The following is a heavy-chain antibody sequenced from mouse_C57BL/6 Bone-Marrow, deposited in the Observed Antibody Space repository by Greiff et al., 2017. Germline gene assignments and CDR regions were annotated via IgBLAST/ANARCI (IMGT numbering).Heavy chain of an antibody. CDR3: AKNGDYDYDGYYFDY. D-gene: IGHD2-4*01. J-gene: IGHJ2*01. CDR1: GFSLTSYG. Sequence: VQLKQSGPGLVQPSQSLSITCTVSGFSLTSYGVHWVRQSPGKGLEWLGVIWRGGSTDSNAAFMSRLSITKDNSKSQVFFKMNSLQADDTAIYYCAKNGDYDYDGYYFDYWGRGTTLTVSS. CDR2: IWRGGST. V-gene: IGHV2-5*01.